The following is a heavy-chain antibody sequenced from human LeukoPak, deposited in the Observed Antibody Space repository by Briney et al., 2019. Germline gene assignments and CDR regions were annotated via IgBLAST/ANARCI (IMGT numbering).Heavy chain of an antibody. CDR2: VNRDGSIR. J-gene: IGHJ4*02. CDR1: GFTFSSYN. D-gene: IGHD1/OR15-1a*01. CDR3: TSALNINIHY. Sequence: GGSLRLSCAASGFTFSSYNMNRVRQAPGKGLVWVSGVNRDGSIRNYADSVKGRFTISRDDAKKTLYLQMNSLRDEDTALYYCTSALNINIHYWGQGTLVTVSS. V-gene: IGHV3-74*01.